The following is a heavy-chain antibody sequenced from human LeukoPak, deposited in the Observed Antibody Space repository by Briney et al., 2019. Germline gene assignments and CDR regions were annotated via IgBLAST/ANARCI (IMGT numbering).Heavy chain of an antibody. CDR3: ARGRYYYDSSGNELDY. V-gene: IGHV3-48*01. CDR2: ISSSSSTI. Sequence: GGSLRLSCAASGFTFSSYSMNWVRQAPGKGLEWVSYISSSSSTIYYADSVKGRFTISRDNAKNSLYLQMNSLRAEDTAVYYCARGRYYYDSSGNELDYWGQGTLVTVSS. CDR1: GFTFSSYS. J-gene: IGHJ4*02. D-gene: IGHD3-22*01.